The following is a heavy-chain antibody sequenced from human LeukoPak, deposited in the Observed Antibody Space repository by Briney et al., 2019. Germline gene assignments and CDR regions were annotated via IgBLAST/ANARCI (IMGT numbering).Heavy chain of an antibody. CDR3: AKPSSGRIFPLAFDI. Sequence: GGSLRLSCAASGFDFSSNWMHWVRQAPGKGLEWVSAISGSGGSTYYADSVKGRFTISRDNSKNTLYLQMNSLRAEDTAVYYCAKPSSGRIFPLAFDIWGQGTMVTVSS. V-gene: IGHV3-23*01. CDR1: GFDFSSNW. CDR2: ISGSGGST. D-gene: IGHD3-22*01. J-gene: IGHJ3*02.